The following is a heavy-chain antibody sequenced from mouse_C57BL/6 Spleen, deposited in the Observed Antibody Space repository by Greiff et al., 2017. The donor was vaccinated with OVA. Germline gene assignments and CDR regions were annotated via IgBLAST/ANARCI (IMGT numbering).Heavy chain of an antibody. V-gene: IGHV14-4*01. CDR1: GFNIKDDY. J-gene: IGHJ2*01. Sequence: EVQLQQSGAELVRPGASVKLSCTASGFNIKDDYMHWVKQRPEQGLEWIGWIDPENGDTEYASKFQGKATITADTSSNTAYLQLSSLTSEDTAVYYCTTGRTVDYWGQGTTLTVSS. CDR3: TTGRTVDY. D-gene: IGHD4-1*01. CDR2: IDPENGDT.